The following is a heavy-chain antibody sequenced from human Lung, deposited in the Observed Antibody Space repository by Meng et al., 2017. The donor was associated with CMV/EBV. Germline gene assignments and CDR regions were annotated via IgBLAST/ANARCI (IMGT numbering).Heavy chain of an antibody. CDR2: IYPGDSDV. CDR3: ARQDWTYGHRAYYFEY. D-gene: IGHD3/OR15-3a*01. CDR1: GYMFNIYW. Sequence: GGSLRLXCKVSGYMFNIYWIGWVRQKPGKGLEWMGIIYPGDSDVRYSPSFQGQVTISADKSTNTAYLQWSGLRASDTAMYYCARQDWTYGHRAYYFEYWGQGTLVTVSS. J-gene: IGHJ4*02. V-gene: IGHV5-51*01.